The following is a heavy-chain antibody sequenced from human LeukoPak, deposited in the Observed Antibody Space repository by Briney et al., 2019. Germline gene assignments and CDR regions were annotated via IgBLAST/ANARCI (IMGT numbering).Heavy chain of an antibody. Sequence: PGGSLRLSCAASGITFRTFWMSWVRQAPGKGLEWVANLKEDGSDKYYADSVKGRFTISRDNAKNSLFLQMSSLRVDDTAIYYCARDSAGYDYWGQGQLVTVSS. CDR2: LKEDGSDK. D-gene: IGHD5-12*01. V-gene: IGHV3-7*01. CDR1: GITFRTFW. CDR3: ARDSAGYDY. J-gene: IGHJ4*02.